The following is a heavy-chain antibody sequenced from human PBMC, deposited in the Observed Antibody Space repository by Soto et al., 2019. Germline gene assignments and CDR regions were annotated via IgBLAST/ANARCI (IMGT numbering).Heavy chain of an antibody. CDR2: IYNSGST. CDR1: GGSISSYY. Sequence: QVQLQESGPGLVRPSETLSLTCTVSGGSISSYYWIWIRQPPGKVLEWIGYIYNSGSTNYNPSLKIRVTISVDTSKNQFSMKLSSVPAADTAVYYCAYGDYRGPFDSWGQGTLVTVSS. V-gene: IGHV4-59*01. D-gene: IGHD4-17*01. CDR3: AYGDYRGPFDS. J-gene: IGHJ4*02.